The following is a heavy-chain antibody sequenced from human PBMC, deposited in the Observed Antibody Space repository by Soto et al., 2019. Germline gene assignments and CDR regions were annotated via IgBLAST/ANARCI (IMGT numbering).Heavy chain of an antibody. V-gene: IGHV3-30*18. Sequence: GGSLRLSCAASRFTFSSYGMHWVRQAPGKGLEWVAVISYDGSNKYYADSVKGRFTISRDNSKNTLYLQMNSLRAEDTAVYYCAKSLIVAVPAAYYYGMDVWGQGTTVTVSS. D-gene: IGHD2-2*01. J-gene: IGHJ6*02. CDR2: ISYDGSNK. CDR1: RFTFSSYG. CDR3: AKSLIVAVPAAYYYGMDV.